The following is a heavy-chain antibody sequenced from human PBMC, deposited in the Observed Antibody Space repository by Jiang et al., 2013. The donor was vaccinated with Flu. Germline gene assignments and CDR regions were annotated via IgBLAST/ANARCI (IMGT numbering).Heavy chain of an antibody. V-gene: IGHV4-34*01. Sequence: CAVYGGSFSGYYWSWIRQPPGKGLEWIGEINHSGSTNYNPSLKSRVTISVDTSKNQFSLKLSSVTAADTAVYYCARGKRTMVRGVIITYYFDYWGQGTLVTVSS. CDR1: GGSFSGYY. CDR2: INHSGST. D-gene: IGHD3-10*01. CDR3: ARGKRTMVRGVIITYYFDY. J-gene: IGHJ4*02.